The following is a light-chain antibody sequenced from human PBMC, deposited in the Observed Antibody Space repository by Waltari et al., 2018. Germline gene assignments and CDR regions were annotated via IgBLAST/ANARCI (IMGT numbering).Light chain of an antibody. CDR2: GAT. J-gene: IGKJ3*01. Sequence: DIRMTQSPSSLSASVGDTVTITCRASQGISSSLNWFQQKPGTTPKLLMFGATTLQSGVPSRFSGSGSGTEFTLTISSLQPEDSATYFCLQYKSYPLTFGPGTKLDIK. V-gene: IGKV1-17*01. CDR3: LQYKSYPLT. CDR1: QGISSS.